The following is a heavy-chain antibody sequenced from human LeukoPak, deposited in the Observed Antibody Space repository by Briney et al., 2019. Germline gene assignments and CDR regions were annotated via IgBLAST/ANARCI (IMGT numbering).Heavy chain of an antibody. CDR1: GFTFSSYA. Sequence: GGSLRLSCAASGFTFSSYAMSWVRQAPGKELEWVSAISGSGGSTYYADSVKGRFTISRDNSKNTLYLQMNSLRAEDTAVYYCARDWRYYGAGTPGGFDYWGQGTLVTVSS. CDR2: ISGSGGST. J-gene: IGHJ4*02. D-gene: IGHD3-10*01. V-gene: IGHV3-23*01. CDR3: ARDWRYYGAGTPGGFDY.